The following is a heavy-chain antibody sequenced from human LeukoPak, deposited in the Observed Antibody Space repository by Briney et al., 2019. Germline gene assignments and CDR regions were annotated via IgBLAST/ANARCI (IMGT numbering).Heavy chain of an antibody. V-gene: IGHV3-23*01. CDR3: AKHLATIEIEGYFDY. D-gene: IGHD5-24*01. Sequence: GGSLRLSCAASGFTFSSYAMSWVRQAPGKGLEWVSAISGSGGSTYYADSVRGRFTISRDNSKNTLYLQMNSLRAEDTAVYYCAKHLATIEIEGYFDYWGQGTLVTVSS. J-gene: IGHJ4*02. CDR2: ISGSGGST. CDR1: GFTFSSYA.